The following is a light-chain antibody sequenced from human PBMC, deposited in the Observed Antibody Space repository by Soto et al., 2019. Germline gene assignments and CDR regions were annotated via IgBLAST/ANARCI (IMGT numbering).Light chain of an antibody. Sequence: EIVLTQSPGTLSLTPGERATLSCRAIQGVSRGYLAWYQQKAGQAPRLLIYDASSRATGIPDRFSGSGSGTDFTLTISRLEPEDFAVYYCQQYGSSPPITFGQGTRLEIK. CDR2: DAS. J-gene: IGKJ5*01. CDR1: QGVSRGY. V-gene: IGKV3-20*01. CDR3: QQYGSSPPIT.